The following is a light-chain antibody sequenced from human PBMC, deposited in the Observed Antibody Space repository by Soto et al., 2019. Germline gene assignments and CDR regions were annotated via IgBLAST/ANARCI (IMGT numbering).Light chain of an antibody. Sequence: EIVLTQSPGTLSLSPGERATLSCRASQSVSSYYLAWYQQKPGQAPRLLIYGASSRATGIPDRFSGSGSGTDFTLTINRLEPEDFAVYYCQQYGSSPWTFGQGTKVEIK. J-gene: IGKJ1*01. CDR2: GAS. CDR3: QQYGSSPWT. CDR1: QSVSSYY. V-gene: IGKV3-20*01.